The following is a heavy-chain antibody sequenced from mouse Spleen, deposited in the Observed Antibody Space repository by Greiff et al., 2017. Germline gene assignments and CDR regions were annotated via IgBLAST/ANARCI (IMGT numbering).Heavy chain of an antibody. CDR1: GYAFTNYL. D-gene: IGHD3-2*02. V-gene: IGHV1-54*01. CDR2: INPGSGGT. Sequence: VQRVESGAELVRPGTSVKVSCKASGYAFTNYLIEWVKQRPGQGLEWIGVINPGSGGTNYNEKFKGKATLTADKSSSTAYMQLSSLTSEDSAVYFCAREGAQALFAYWGQGTLVTVSA. J-gene: IGHJ3*01. CDR3: AREGAQALFAY.